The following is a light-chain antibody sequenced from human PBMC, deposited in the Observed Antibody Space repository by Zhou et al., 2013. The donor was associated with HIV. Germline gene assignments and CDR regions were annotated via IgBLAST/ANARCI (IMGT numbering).Light chain of an antibody. CDR1: QNINDY. CDR2: DAS. J-gene: IGKJ4*01. Sequence: EIVLTQSPATLSLSPGERATLSCRASQNINDYLAWYQQKPGQTPRLLMYDASNRATDIPVRFSGSGSGTDFTLTINTLEPEDFAVYYCQQGSSWPLTFGGGTKVEIK. CDR3: QQGSSWPLT. V-gene: IGKV3-11*01.